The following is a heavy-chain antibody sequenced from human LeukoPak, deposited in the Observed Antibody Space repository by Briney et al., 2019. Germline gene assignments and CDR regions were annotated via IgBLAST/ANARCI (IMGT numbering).Heavy chain of an antibody. CDR1: GFTFSSYW. CDR2: IKQDGSEK. V-gene: IGHV3-7*01. J-gene: IGHJ4*02. D-gene: IGHD6-13*01. CDR3: AKDRRSTAAAIDY. Sequence: GGSLRLSCAASGFTFSSYWMSWVRQAPGKGLEWVANIKQDGSEKYYVDSVKGRFTIAKDNAKNSLYLQMNSLRAEDTAVYYCAKDRRSTAAAIDYWGQGTLVTVSS.